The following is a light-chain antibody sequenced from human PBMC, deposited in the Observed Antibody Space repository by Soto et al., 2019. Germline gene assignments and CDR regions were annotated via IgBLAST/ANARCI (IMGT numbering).Light chain of an antibody. V-gene: IGLV1-40*01. J-gene: IGLJ1*01. CDR2: GNS. Sequence: VLTQPPSVSGAPGQRVTISCTGSSSNIGAGYDVHWYQQLPGTAPKLLIYGNSNRPSGVPDRFSGSKSGTSASLAITGLQAEDEADYYCQSYDSSLSGWVFGTGTKLTVL. CDR1: SSNIGAGYD. CDR3: QSYDSSLSGWV.